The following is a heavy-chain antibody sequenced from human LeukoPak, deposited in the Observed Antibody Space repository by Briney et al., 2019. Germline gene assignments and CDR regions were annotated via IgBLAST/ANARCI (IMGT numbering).Heavy chain of an antibody. CDR1: GFTFSSYE. CDR2: ISNSGSTK. J-gene: IGHJ4*02. Sequence: TGGSLRLSCAASGFTFSSYEMNWIRQAPGKGLEWISYISNSGSTKYYADSVKGQFTISRDNAKNSVFLQMNSLRAEDTAVYYCAAVIDYWGQGTLVTVSS. CDR3: AAVIDY. V-gene: IGHV3-48*03.